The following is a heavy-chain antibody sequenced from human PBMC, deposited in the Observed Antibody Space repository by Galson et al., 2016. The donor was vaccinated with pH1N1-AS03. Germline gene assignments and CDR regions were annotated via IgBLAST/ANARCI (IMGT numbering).Heavy chain of an antibody. CDR1: GFSLPTIGAG. CDR3: APRYCSTDFSCYNFFDY. D-gene: IGHD2-15*01. V-gene: IGHV2-5*02. J-gene: IGHJ4*02. Sequence: PALVKPTQTLTLTCTFSGFSLPTIGAGVGWVRQPPGKALEWLALIYWDDDKRYRPSLKHRLSITKDPSRNQVVLTMTNVDPLDSGTYHCAPRYCSTDFSCYNFFDYWGQGTLLTVSS. CDR2: IYWDDDK.